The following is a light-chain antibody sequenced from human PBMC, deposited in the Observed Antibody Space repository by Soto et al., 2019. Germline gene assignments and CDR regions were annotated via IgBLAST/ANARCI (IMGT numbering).Light chain of an antibody. CDR2: EVS. J-gene: IGLJ1*01. V-gene: IGLV2-14*01. Sequence: QSALTQPASVSGSPGQSITISCTGTSSDVGGYNCVSWYQQHPGKAPKRMIYEVSNRPSGVSNRFPGSKSGNTASLTISGLQAEDVADYSCSSFTGGRNRVFGTGTKVTVL. CDR1: SSDVGGYNC. CDR3: SSFTGGRNRV.